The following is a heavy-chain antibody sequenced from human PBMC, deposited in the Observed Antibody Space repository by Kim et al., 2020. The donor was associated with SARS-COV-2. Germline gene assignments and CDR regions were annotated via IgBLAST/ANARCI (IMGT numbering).Heavy chain of an antibody. Sequence: AQKFRGRVTMTRDTSTSTVYMELSSLRSEDTAVYYCARGAIFGVDPRFDPWGQGTLVTVSS. J-gene: IGHJ5*02. D-gene: IGHD3-3*01. V-gene: IGHV1-46*01. CDR3: ARGAIFGVDPRFDP.